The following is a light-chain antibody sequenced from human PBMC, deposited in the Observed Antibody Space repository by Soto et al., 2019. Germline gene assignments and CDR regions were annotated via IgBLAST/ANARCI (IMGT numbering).Light chain of an antibody. Sequence: QSALTQPASLSGSPGQSITISCTGTSSDIGAYDYVSWFQQHPGKAPKLMISEVNNRPSGVSNRFSGSKSGNTAYLTISGLQVEDEADYYCCSYASTNTFYVFGSGTKLTVL. CDR1: SSDIGAYDY. V-gene: IGLV2-14*01. CDR2: EVN. CDR3: CSYASTNTFYV. J-gene: IGLJ1*01.